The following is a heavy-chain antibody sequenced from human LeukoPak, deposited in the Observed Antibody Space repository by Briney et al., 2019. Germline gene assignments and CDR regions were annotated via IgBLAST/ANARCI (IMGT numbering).Heavy chain of an antibody. CDR1: GGSISTYY. Sequence: PSETLSLTCTVSGGSISTYYWSWIRQPPGKGLEWIGYIYYSGSTNYNPSLKSRVTISVDTSKNQFSLKLSSVTAADTAVYYCARLARNYDILTGYSQYFQHWGQGTLVTVSS. CDR2: IYYSGST. V-gene: IGHV4-59*01. CDR3: ARLARNYDILTGYSQYFQH. D-gene: IGHD3-9*01. J-gene: IGHJ1*01.